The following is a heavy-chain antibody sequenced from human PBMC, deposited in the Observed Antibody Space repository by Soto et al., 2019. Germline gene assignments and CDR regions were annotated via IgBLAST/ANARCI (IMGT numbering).Heavy chain of an antibody. CDR2: INPKTGGT. J-gene: IGHJ4*02. CDR1: GYIFTDYY. CDR3: ARDQGNSSSWPIDF. D-gene: IGHD6-13*01. Sequence: ASVKVSCKTSGYIFTDYYIHWVRQAPGQGLEWMGYINPKTGGTTYAQKFQGWVTMTRDTSVSTAYIDLSSLKFNDTAVYYCARDQGNSSSWPIDFWGQGTVVTVSS. V-gene: IGHV1-2*04.